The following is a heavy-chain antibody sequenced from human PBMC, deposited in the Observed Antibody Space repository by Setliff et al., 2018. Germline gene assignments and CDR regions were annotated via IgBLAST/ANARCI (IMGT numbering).Heavy chain of an antibody. V-gene: IGHV3-49*04. D-gene: IGHD3-16*01. CDR2: IRSTPYGGTT. CDR1: GFTFGDYA. J-gene: IGHJ4*02. CDR3: ARVDDYIWGTFHSMDY. Sequence: PGGSLRLSCLGSGFTFGDYAVSWVRQAPGKGLEWISFIRSTPYGGTTEYAASVKGRFTMSRDDSKSIAFLQMDSLKTDDTAIYYCARVDDYIWGTFHSMDYWGQGTLVTVSS.